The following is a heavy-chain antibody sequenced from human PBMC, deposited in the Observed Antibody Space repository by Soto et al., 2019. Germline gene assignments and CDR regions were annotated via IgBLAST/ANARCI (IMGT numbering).Heavy chain of an antibody. V-gene: IGHV3-21*01. CDR1: GFTFSSYS. J-gene: IGHJ6*03. CDR2: ISSSSSYI. D-gene: IGHD4-4*01. Sequence: EVQLVESGGGLVKPGGSLRLSCAASGFTFSSYSMNWVRQAPGKGLEWVSSISSSSSYIYYADSVKGRFTISRDNAKNSLYLQMNSLRAEDTAVYYCARDLSKALYYYYYMDVWGKGTTVTVSS. CDR3: ARDLSKALYYYYYMDV.